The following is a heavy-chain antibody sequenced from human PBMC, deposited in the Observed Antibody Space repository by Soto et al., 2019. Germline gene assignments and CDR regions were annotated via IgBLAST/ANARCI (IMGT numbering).Heavy chain of an antibody. CDR3: AHRSLRGYDIWFDP. CDR2: IYWNDDK. Sequence: GSGPTVVNPTHTLTLTCTLSVFALATTRVGVGWIRWPPGKALEWLALIYWNDDKRYSPSLNSRLTITKDTSKNQVVLTVNNMDPVDTATYYCAHRSLRGYDIWFDPWGQGTLVTVSS. J-gene: IGHJ5*02. CDR1: VFALATTRVG. V-gene: IGHV2-5*01. D-gene: IGHD5-12*01.